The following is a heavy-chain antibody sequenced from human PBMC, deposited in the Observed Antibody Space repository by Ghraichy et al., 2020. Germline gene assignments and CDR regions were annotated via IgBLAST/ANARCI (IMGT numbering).Heavy chain of an antibody. V-gene: IGHV1-8*01. CDR2: MNPNSGNT. D-gene: IGHD5-12*01. CDR3: ARGSFPKWHPALRDDDRYYFDY. CDR1: GYTFTSYD. J-gene: IGHJ4*02. Sequence: ASVKVSCKASGYTFTSYDINWVRQATGQGLEWMGWMNPNSGNTGYAQKFQGRVTMTRNTSISTAYMELSSLRSEDTAVYYCARGSFPKWHPALRDDDRYYFDYWGQGTLVTVSS.